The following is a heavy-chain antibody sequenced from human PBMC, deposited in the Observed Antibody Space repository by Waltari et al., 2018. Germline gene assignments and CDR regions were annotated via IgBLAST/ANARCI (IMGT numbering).Heavy chain of an antibody. V-gene: IGHV4-34*01. Sequence: QVQLQQWGAGLLKPSETLSLTCAVYGGSFSGYYWSWIRQPPGKGLEWIGEINHSGSTNYNPSLKSRVTISVDTSKNQFSLKLSSVTAADTAVYYCARGRRGAVAVFGYWGQGTLVTVSS. J-gene: IGHJ4*02. CDR3: ARGRRGAVAVFGY. CDR1: GGSFSGYY. D-gene: IGHD6-19*01. CDR2: INHSGST.